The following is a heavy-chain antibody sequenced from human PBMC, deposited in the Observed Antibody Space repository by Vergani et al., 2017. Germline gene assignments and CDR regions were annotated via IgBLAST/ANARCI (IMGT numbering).Heavy chain of an antibody. J-gene: IGHJ6*03. CDR3: ASSTYCSSTSCLYYYYYMDV. D-gene: IGHD2-2*01. Sequence: QVQLVQSGAEVKKPGSSVKVSCKASGGTFSSYAISWVRQAPGQGLEWMGGIIPIFGTANYAQKFQGRVTITADESTSTAYMELSSLRSEDTAVYYCASSTYCSSTSCLYYYYYMDVWGKGTTVTVSS. CDR2: IIPIFGTA. CDR1: GGTFSSYA. V-gene: IGHV1-69*12.